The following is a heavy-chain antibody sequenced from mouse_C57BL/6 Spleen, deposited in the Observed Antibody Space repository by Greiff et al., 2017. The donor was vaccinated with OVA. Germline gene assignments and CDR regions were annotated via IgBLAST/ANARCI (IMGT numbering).Heavy chain of an antibody. CDR3: ARGLYPYYFDY. CDR2: ISDGGSYT. V-gene: IGHV5-4*01. CDR1: GFTFSSYA. Sequence: EVQGVESGGGLVKPGGSLKLSCAASGFTFSSYAMSWVRQTPEKRLEWVATISDGGSYTYYPDNVKGRFTISRDNAKNNLYLQMSHLKSEDTAMYYCARGLYPYYFDYWGQGTTLTVSS. J-gene: IGHJ2*01.